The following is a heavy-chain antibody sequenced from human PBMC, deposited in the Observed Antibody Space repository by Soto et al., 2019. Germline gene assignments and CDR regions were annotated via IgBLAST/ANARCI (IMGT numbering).Heavy chain of an antibody. CDR1: GASISSYY. CDR3: ARGQSLAARPSYYHGMDV. D-gene: IGHD6-6*01. CDR2: IYYSGST. Sequence: SETLSLTCTVSGASISSYYWSWIRQPPGKGLEWIGYIYYSGSTKDNPSLKSRVTMSVDTPKNQFSLKLTSVTAADTAVYYCARGQSLAARPSYYHGMDVWGQGTTVTVS. J-gene: IGHJ6*01. V-gene: IGHV4-59*01.